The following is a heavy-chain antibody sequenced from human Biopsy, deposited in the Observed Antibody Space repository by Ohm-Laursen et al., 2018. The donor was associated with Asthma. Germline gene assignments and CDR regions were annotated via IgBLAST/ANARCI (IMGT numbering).Heavy chain of an antibody. CDR3: ARGGYYGDRRYHNGLDV. V-gene: IGHV1-69*13. CDR1: GDILSSFG. J-gene: IGHJ6*02. Sequence: VASVKVSCKAHGDILSSFGIKWVRKAPGQGLEWMGGVIPIYGTTHTAQKFQGRVTITADESTSTAYMELTSLRKEDTAVYYCARGGYYGDRRYHNGLDVWGQGTTVTASS. D-gene: IGHD4-17*01. CDR2: VIPIYGTT.